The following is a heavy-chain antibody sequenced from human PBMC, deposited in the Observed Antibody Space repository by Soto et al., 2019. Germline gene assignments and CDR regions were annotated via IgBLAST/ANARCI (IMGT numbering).Heavy chain of an antibody. D-gene: IGHD1-7*01. J-gene: IGHJ4*02. CDR3: ARTALELKFDY. Sequence: QVQLVESGGGLVKPGGSLRLSCAASGFPFSAYYMGWIRLAPGKGLEWVSHIGPNSGDTNYADSVRGRFVISRDNAENFLFLQMDSLRAEDTAIYYCARTALELKFDYWGQGALVTVSS. CDR1: GFPFSAYY. V-gene: IGHV3-11*06. CDR2: IGPNSGDT.